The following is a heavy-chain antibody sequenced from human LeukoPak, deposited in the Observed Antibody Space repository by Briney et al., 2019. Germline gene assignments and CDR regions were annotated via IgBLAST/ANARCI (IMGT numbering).Heavy chain of an antibody. CDR1: GFTFSSYA. V-gene: IGHV3-30-3*01. CDR3: ARSCTSTTCQIED. Sequence: SGGSLRLSCAASGFTFSSYAIHWVRQAPGKGLEWVAVISYDGSNKYYADSVKGRFTISRDNAKNSLYLQMNSLRAEDTALYYCARSCTSTTCQIEDWGQGTLVTVSS. D-gene: IGHD2-2*01. J-gene: IGHJ4*02. CDR2: ISYDGSNK.